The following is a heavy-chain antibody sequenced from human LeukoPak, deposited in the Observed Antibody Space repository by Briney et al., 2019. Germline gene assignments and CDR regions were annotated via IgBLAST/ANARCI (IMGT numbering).Heavy chain of an antibody. J-gene: IGHJ4*02. CDR2: ISYDGSNK. Sequence: PGGSLRLSCAASGFTFSSYGMHWVRQAPGKGLEWVAVISYDGSNKYYADSVKGRFTISRDNSKNTLYLQMNSLRAEDTAVYYCLHKRDYWGQGTLVTVSP. CDR3: LHKRDY. V-gene: IGHV3-30*03. D-gene: IGHD1-1*01. CDR1: GFTFSSYG.